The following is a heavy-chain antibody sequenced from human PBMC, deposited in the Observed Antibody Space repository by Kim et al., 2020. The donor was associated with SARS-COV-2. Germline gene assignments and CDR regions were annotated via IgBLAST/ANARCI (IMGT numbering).Heavy chain of an antibody. V-gene: IGHV1-2*02. D-gene: IGHD2-2*01. Sequence: AQKFQGRVTMTRDTSISTAYMELSRLRSDDTAVYYCARGDCSSTSCSIDYWGQGTLVTVSS. J-gene: IGHJ4*02. CDR3: ARGDCSSTSCSIDY.